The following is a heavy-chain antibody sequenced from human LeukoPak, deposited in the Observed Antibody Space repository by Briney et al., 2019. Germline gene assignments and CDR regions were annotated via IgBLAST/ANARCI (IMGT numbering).Heavy chain of an antibody. CDR2: INHSGST. D-gene: IGHD6-13*01. CDR1: GGSFSGYY. CDR3: ARGGIAALYYYGMDV. Sequence: SETLSLTCAVYGGSFSGYYWSWIRQPPGKGLEWIGEINHSGSTNYNPSLKSRVTISVDTSKNQFSLKLSSVTAADTAVYYCARGGIAALYYYGMDVWGQGTTVTVSS. V-gene: IGHV4-34*01. J-gene: IGHJ6*02.